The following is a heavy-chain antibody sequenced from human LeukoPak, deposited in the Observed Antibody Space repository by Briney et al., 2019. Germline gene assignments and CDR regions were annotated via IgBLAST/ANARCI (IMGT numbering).Heavy chain of an antibody. V-gene: IGHV1-18*01. D-gene: IGHD2-15*01. J-gene: IGHJ6*02. Sequence: ASVKVSCKASGYSFTSNGITWVRQAPGQGLEWMGWVSGYNGNTNYVQNLQGRVTMTTDRSTSTAYMELRSLRSGDTAVYYCAREWRHCSGGNCNTPSGGMDVWGLGTTVTVSS. CDR2: VSGYNGNT. CDR1: GYSFTSNG. CDR3: AREWRHCSGGNCNTPSGGMDV.